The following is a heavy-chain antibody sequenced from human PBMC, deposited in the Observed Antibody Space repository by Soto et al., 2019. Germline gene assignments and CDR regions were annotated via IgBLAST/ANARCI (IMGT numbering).Heavy chain of an antibody. D-gene: IGHD3-22*01. Sequence: PGGSLRLSCAASGFTFSSYAMSWVRQAPGKGLEWVSAISGSGGSTYYADSVTGRFTISRDNSKNTLYLQMNSLRAEDTAVYYCAKDRADSSGYYSGFDYWGQGTLVTVSS. J-gene: IGHJ4*02. CDR3: AKDRADSSGYYSGFDY. V-gene: IGHV3-23*01. CDR1: GFTFSSYA. CDR2: ISGSGGST.